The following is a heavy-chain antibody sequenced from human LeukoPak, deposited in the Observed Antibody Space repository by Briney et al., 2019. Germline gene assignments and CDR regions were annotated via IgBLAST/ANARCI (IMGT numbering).Heavy chain of an antibody. CDR2: ITGSGGWT. J-gene: IGHJ3*01. Sequence: GGSLRLSCAASGLTFSSYAMMWLRQAPGKGLEWVSAITGSGGWTLYADSVKGRFTISRDNSKNTLYLEMSSLRVEDTAVYYCAKDPNGDYIGAFDVWGQGTMVTVSS. D-gene: IGHD4-17*01. V-gene: IGHV3-23*01. CDR1: GLTFSSYA. CDR3: AKDPNGDYIGAFDV.